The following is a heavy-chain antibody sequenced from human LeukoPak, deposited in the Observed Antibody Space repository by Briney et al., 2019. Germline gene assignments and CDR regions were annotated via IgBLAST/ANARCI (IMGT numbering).Heavy chain of an antibody. CDR3: ARAIWYGSGTTAFDY. D-gene: IGHD3-10*01. V-gene: IGHV4-38-2*02. CDR1: GYSIGSGHY. CDR2: VYHSGT. Sequence: KPSETLSLTCTVSGYSIGSGHYWAWIRQPPGKGLEWIGCVYHSGTYYKSSLTSRVTISMDTSKNQFSLKLNSVTAADTAVYFCARAIWYGSGTTAFDYWGQGTLVTVSP. J-gene: IGHJ4*02.